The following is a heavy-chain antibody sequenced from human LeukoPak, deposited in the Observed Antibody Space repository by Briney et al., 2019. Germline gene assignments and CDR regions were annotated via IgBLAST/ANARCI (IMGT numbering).Heavy chain of an antibody. CDR2: IYYSGST. Sequence: ASETLSLTCTVSGGSVSSGSYYWSWIRQPPGKGLEWIGYIYYSGSTYYNPSLKSRVTISVDTSKNQFSLKLSSVTAADTAVYYCAREGIAAMWGQGTLVTVSS. CDR3: AREGIAAM. CDR1: GGSVSSGSYY. J-gene: IGHJ4*02. V-gene: IGHV4-61*01. D-gene: IGHD6-13*01.